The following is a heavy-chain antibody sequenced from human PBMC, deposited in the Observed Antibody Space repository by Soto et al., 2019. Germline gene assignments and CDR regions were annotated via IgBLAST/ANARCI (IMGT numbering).Heavy chain of an antibody. D-gene: IGHD2-2*01. J-gene: IGHJ4*02. CDR3: AKDVGAHYCTPTSCLYFFHS. Sequence: EVQLLESGGGLVQPGGSLRLSCAASGFSFNNYAMNWVRQAPGQGLEWVSTISDSGSTYYADSVKGRFTISRDNSKNTLYLQMKSLRAADTAVYFCAKDVGAHYCTPTSCLYFFHSWGRGTLVTVS. CDR1: GFSFNNYA. CDR2: ISDSGST. V-gene: IGHV3-23*01.